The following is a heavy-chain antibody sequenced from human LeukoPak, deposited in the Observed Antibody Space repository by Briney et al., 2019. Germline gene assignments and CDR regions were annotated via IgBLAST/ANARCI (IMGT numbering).Heavy chain of an antibody. CDR2: IYYSGST. J-gene: IGHJ4*02. Sequence: KPSETLSLTCAVYGGSFSGYYWSWIRQPPGKGLEWIGYIYYSGSTNYNPSLKSRVTISVDTSKNQFSLKLSSVTAADTAVYYCARGFYYYDSSGYTYYFDYWGQGTLVTVSS. D-gene: IGHD3-22*01. CDR1: GGSFSGYY. V-gene: IGHV4-59*01. CDR3: ARGFYYYDSSGYTYYFDY.